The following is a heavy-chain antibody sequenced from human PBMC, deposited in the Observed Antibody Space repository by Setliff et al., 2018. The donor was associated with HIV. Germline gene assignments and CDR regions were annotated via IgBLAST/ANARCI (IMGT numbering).Heavy chain of an antibody. J-gene: IGHJ3*02. D-gene: IGHD2-2*01. CDR1: GGSISSGGYY. CDR3: ARAFCSSASCYGGGDAFDI. Sequence: SETLSLTCTVSGGSISSGGYYWSWICQHPGRGLEWIGYIYYSGNTYYNPSLKSRLTISVDTSKNHFSLKLSSVTAADTAVYYCARAFCSSASCYGGGDAFDIWGQGTMVTVSS. CDR2: IYYSGNT. V-gene: IGHV4-31*03.